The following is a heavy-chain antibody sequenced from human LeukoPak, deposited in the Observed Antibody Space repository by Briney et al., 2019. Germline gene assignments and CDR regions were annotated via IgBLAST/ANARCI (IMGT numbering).Heavy chain of an antibody. J-gene: IGHJ4*02. V-gene: IGHV4-34*01. CDR3: ARGPEAVAGDLDY. CDR1: GLSFSGYY. D-gene: IGHD6-19*01. CDR2: INHSGST. Sequence: SETLSLACAVYGLSFSGYYWSWIRQPPGKGLEWIGEINHSGSTNYNPSLKSRVTISVDTSKNQFSLKLSSVTAADTAVYYCARGPEAVAGDLDYWGQGTLVTVSS.